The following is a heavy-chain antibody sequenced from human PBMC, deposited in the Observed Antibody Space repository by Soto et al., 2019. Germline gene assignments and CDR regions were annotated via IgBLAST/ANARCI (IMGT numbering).Heavy chain of an antibody. Sequence: GGSLRLSCAASGFTFSSYGMHWVRQAPGKGLEWVAVISYDGSNKYYADSVKGRFTISRDNSKNTLYLQMNSLRAEDTAVYYCAKDHDEGYSSSSNFDYWGQGTLVTVSS. CDR3: AKDHDEGYSSSSNFDY. CDR2: ISYDGSNK. V-gene: IGHV3-30*18. CDR1: GFTFSSYG. D-gene: IGHD6-6*01. J-gene: IGHJ4*02.